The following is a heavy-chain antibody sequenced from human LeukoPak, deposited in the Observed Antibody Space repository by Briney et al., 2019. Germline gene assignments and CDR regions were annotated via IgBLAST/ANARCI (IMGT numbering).Heavy chain of an antibody. CDR1: GGTFSSYA. Sequence: SVKVSCKASGGTFSSYAISWVRQAPGQGLEWMGGIIPIFGTANYAQKFQGRVTITADESTSTAYMELSSLRSEDTAVYYCARDLTARSYYYYYYMDVWGKGTTVTVSS. CDR2: IIPIFGTA. CDR3: ARDLTARSYYYYYYMDV. V-gene: IGHV1-69*13. J-gene: IGHJ6*03. D-gene: IGHD6-6*01.